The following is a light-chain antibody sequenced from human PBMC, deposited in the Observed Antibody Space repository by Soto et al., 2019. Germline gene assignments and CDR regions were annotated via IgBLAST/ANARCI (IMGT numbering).Light chain of an antibody. Sequence: QSALTQPRSVSGSPGQSVTVSCTGTSSDVGGYNYVSWFQHHPGKAPKLMIYDVTKRPSGVPDRFSGSKSGNTASLTISELQAEDEADYYCCSYAGSYTYVFGTGTKVTVL. V-gene: IGLV2-11*01. CDR3: CSYAGSYTYV. CDR1: SSDVGGYNY. CDR2: DVT. J-gene: IGLJ1*01.